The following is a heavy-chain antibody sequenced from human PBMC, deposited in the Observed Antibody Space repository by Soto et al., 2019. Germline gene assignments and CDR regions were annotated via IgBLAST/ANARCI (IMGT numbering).Heavy chain of an antibody. J-gene: IGHJ6*02. CDR1: GYTFTSYD. Sequence: QVQLVQSGAEVKKPGASVKVSCKASGYTFTSYDINWVRQATGQGLEWLGWMNPNSGNTGYAQKFQGRVTMTRNTSLRTAYMELSSLRSEATAVSYCAIEGVRGMDVWRQGTTVTVSS. CDR2: MNPNSGNT. CDR3: AIEGVRGMDV. V-gene: IGHV1-8*01. D-gene: IGHD3-16*01.